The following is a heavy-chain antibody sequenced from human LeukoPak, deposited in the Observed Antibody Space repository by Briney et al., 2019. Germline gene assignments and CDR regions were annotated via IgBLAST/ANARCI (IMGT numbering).Heavy chain of an antibody. J-gene: IGHJ4*02. CDR1: GYTFTSYD. CDR2: MNPSSGDA. Sequence: GASVKVSCKASGYTFTSYDINWVRQATGQGLEWMGWMNPSSGDASYAPKFQGRVTMTRNTSISTAYMELSSLRSEDTAVYYCARGGWLVLRYFDYWGQGALVTVSS. CDR3: ARGGWLVLRYFDY. V-gene: IGHV1-8*01. D-gene: IGHD3-9*01.